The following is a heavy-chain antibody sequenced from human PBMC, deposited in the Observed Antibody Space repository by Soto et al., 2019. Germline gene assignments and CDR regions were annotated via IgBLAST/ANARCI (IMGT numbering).Heavy chain of an antibody. V-gene: IGHV3-23*01. CDR1: GYSFSIFA. D-gene: IGHD2-2*01. J-gene: IGHJ4*02. Sequence: EVQLLESGGDLVQPGGSLRLSCAASGYSFSIFALSWVRQAPGKGLEWVSSIDAGDATPYYADSVKGRFTISRDNSKNTLFLQMDHLRAEDTAIYYYARHSTTYYYEYWGQGTLVTVSS. CDR3: ARHSTTYYYEY. CDR2: IDAGDATP.